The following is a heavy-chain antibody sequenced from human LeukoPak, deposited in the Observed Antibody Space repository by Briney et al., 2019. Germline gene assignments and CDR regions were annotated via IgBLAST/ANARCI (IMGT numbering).Heavy chain of an antibody. D-gene: IGHD1-1*01. J-gene: IGHJ6*03. V-gene: IGHV3-13*01. CDR2: IGTASDT. Sequence: GGSLRLSCAASGFTFSSFDMHWVRRPTGQGLEWVSTIGTASDTYYPGSVEGRFTLSRDNAKNSLYLQMNSLTAGDTAVYYCARGPPRGKYYYMDVWGEGTTVTVSS. CDR3: ARGPPRGKYYYMDV. CDR1: GFTFSSFD.